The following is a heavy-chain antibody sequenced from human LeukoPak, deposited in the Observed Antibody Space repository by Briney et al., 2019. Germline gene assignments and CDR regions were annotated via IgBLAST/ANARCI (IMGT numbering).Heavy chain of an antibody. CDR3: TKERGSY. V-gene: IGHV3-48*03. CDR1: GFIFSSDE. Sequence: TGGSLRLSCAASGFIFSSDEMTWVRQAPGKGLESVSLISSSADTILYADSVKGRFTISRDNGKNALYMQMNSLRAEDTAVYYCTKERGSYWGQGTLVTVSS. J-gene: IGHJ4*02. CDR2: ISSSADTI.